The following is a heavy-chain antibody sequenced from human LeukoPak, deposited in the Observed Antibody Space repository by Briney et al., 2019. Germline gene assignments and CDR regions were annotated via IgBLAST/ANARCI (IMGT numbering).Heavy chain of an antibody. CDR1: GFTFSSYS. J-gene: IGHJ3*02. V-gene: IGHV3-21*01. CDR3: ARVAGSDAFDI. Sequence: EGALRFSCAASGFTFSSYSMTWVRQAPGKGLEWVSSISSSSSYIYYADSVKARFTISRDNAKNSLYLQMNSLRAEDTAVYYCARVAGSDAFDIGGQGTMVTVSS. CDR2: ISSSSSYI. D-gene: IGHD3-10*01.